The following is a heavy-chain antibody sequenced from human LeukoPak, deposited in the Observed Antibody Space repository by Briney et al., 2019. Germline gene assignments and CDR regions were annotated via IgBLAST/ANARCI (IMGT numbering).Heavy chain of an antibody. D-gene: IGHD6-19*01. CDR1: GGSISSSTYY. J-gene: IGHJ4*02. Sequence: SETLSLTCTVSGGSISSSTYYWGWIRQPPGKGLEWIGSISYTGTTYYKPSLKSRVTISVDTSKNQFSLNLRSVTAADTAAYYCARQKGGVAGLKYYFDYWGQGTLVTVSS. V-gene: IGHV4-39*01. CDR2: ISYTGTT. CDR3: ARQKGGVAGLKYYFDY.